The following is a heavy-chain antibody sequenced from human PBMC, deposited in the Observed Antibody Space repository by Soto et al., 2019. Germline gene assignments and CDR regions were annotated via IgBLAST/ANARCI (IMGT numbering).Heavy chain of an antibody. Sequence: GGSLRLSCAASGFTFSSYWMHWVRQAPGKGLVWVSRINSDGSSTSYADSVKGRFTISRDNAKNTLYLQMNSLRAEDTAVYYCASSTLWLVAFDIWGQGTMVTVSS. D-gene: IGHD5-12*01. CDR3: ASSTLWLVAFDI. V-gene: IGHV3-74*01. CDR2: INSDGSST. CDR1: GFTFSSYW. J-gene: IGHJ3*02.